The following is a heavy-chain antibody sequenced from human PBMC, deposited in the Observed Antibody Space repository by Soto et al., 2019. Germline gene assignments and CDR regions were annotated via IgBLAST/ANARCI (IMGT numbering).Heavy chain of an antibody. CDR2: ISYDGSNK. V-gene: IGHV3-30*18. CDR1: GFTFSSYG. D-gene: IGHD3-10*01. Sequence: GGSLRLSCAASGFTFSSYGMHWVRQAPGKGLEWVAVISYDGSNKYYADSVKGRFTISRDNSKNTLYLQMNSLRAEDTAVYYCAKDAEAMVRGVIITSDYWGQGTLVTVSS. CDR3: AKDAEAMVRGVIITSDY. J-gene: IGHJ4*02.